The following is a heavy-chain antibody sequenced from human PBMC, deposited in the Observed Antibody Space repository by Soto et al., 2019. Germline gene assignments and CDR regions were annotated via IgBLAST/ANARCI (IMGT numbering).Heavy chain of an antibody. D-gene: IGHD3-3*01. J-gene: IGHJ6*02. CDR2: INPNSGGT. Sequence: ASVKVSCKASGYTFTGYYMHWVRQAPGQGLEWMGWINPNSGGTNYAQKFQGWVTMTRDTSISTAYMELSRLRSDDTAVYYCARANTIFGVVESYYYGMDVWGQGTTVTVSS. CDR1: GYTFTGYY. CDR3: ARANTIFGVVESYYYGMDV. V-gene: IGHV1-2*04.